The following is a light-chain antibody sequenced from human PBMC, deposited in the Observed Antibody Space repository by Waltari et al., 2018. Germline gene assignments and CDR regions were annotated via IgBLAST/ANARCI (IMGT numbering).Light chain of an antibody. CDR3: QKYSSSPYS. J-gene: IGKJ2*03. V-gene: IGKV3-20*01. CDR1: QSVSSY. CDR2: GAS. Sequence: VILTQSPATLSLSPGERATLSCRASQSVSSYLAWYPQKPGQAPRLLIYGASSRATGIPDRFSGSGSGTEFTLTISSLEPEDFAVYYCQKYSSSPYSFGQGTKVEIK.